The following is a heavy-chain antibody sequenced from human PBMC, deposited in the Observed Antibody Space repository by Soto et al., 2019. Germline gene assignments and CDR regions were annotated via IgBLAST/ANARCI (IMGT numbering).Heavy chain of an antibody. D-gene: IGHD4-17*01. CDR3: ATDDYGAFAF. CDR2: IDPRSGVT. Sequence: GCSVKVSCKPSGYTFTGYYIHGIRQFRGQGRECLGWIDPRSGVTNYVQKLQGRVTMTRDMSIKTVYMDLSWLTSDDTAVYYCATDDYGAFAFWGQGTLVTVSS. CDR1: GYTFTGYY. V-gene: IGHV1-2*02. J-gene: IGHJ4*02.